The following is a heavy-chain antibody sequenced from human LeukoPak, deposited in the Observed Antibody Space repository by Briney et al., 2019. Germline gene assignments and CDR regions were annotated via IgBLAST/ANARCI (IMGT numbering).Heavy chain of an antibody. Sequence: GGSLRLSCAASGFTFSSYAMSWVRQAPGKGLEWVSAISGSGGSTYSTDSVKGRFTISRDNSKSTLYLQMNSLRVEDTAIYYCAKGGPQFFDYWGQGTLVTVSS. CDR3: AKGGPQFFDY. J-gene: IGHJ4*02. V-gene: IGHV3-23*01. D-gene: IGHD5-24*01. CDR2: ISGSGGST. CDR1: GFTFSSYA.